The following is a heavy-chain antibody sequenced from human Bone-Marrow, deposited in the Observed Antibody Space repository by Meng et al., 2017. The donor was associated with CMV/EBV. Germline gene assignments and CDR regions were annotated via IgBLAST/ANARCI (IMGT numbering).Heavy chain of an antibody. J-gene: IGHJ6*02. CDR2: IYYSGST. Sequence: GSLRLSCAVYGGSFSGYYWGWIRQPPGKGLEWIGSIYYSGSTYYNPSLKSRVTISVDTSKNQFSLKLSSVTAADTAVYYCARVAGGYSSSWYPYYYYGMDVWGQGTTVTVSS. CDR1: GGSFSGYY. V-gene: IGHV4-34*01. D-gene: IGHD6-13*01. CDR3: ARVAGGYSSSWYPYYYYGMDV.